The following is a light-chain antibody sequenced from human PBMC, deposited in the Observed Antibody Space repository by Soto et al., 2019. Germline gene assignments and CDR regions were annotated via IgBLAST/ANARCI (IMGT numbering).Light chain of an antibody. Sequence: EIVLTQSPGTLSLSPGERATLSCRASQSVSSSYLAWYQQKPGQAPRLLIYGASSRATGIPDRFSGSESGTDFTLTISRLEPEDFAVYYYQEYGNSPLTFGGGPKVEIK. CDR3: QEYGNSPLT. CDR2: GAS. J-gene: IGKJ4*01. CDR1: QSVSSSY. V-gene: IGKV3-20*01.